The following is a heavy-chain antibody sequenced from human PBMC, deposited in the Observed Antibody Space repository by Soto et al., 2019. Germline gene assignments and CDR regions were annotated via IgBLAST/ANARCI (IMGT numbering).Heavy chain of an antibody. D-gene: IGHD2-15*01. J-gene: IGHJ6*02. CDR2: IYYSGST. CDR1: GGSISSGDYY. Sequence: QVQLQESGPGLVKPSQTLSLTCTVSGGSISSGDYYWSWIRQPPGKGLEWIGYIYYSGSTYYNPSLKRRVTISVDTSKNQFSLKLSSVTAADTAVYYCARDVVRCSGGSCYSYYYYGMDVWGQGTTVTVSS. V-gene: IGHV4-30-4*01. CDR3: ARDVVRCSGGSCYSYYYYGMDV.